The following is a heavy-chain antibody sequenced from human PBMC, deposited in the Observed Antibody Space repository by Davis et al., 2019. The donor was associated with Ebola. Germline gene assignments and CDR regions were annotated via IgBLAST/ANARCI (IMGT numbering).Heavy chain of an antibody. CDR3: ARDLGNGVSGFDP. J-gene: IGHJ5*02. D-gene: IGHD2-8*01. V-gene: IGHV4-59*12. CDR1: GGSISSYY. CDR2: IYYSGST. Sequence: SETLSLTCTVSGGSISSYYWTWIRQPPGKGLEWIGYIYYSGSTNYNPSLKSRVTISADTSKNQLSLKLRSVTAADTAVYYCARDLGNGVSGFDPWGQGTLVTVSS.